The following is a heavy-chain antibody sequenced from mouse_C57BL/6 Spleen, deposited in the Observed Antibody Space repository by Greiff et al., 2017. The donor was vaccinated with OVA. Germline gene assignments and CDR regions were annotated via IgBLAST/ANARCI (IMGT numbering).Heavy chain of an antibody. CDR3: AIRYGYDGELDY. J-gene: IGHJ2*01. CDR2: IYPGSGST. Sequence: QVQLQQPGAELVKPGASVKMSCKASGYTFTSYWITWVKQRPGQGLEWIGDIYPGSGSTNYNEKFKSKATLTVDTSSSTAYMQLSSLTSEDSAVYYCAIRYGYDGELDYWGQGTTLTVSS. CDR1: GYTFTSYW. V-gene: IGHV1-55*01. D-gene: IGHD2-2*01.